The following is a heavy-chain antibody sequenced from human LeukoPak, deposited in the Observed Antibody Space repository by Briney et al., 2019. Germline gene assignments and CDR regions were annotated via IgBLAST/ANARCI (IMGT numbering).Heavy chain of an antibody. CDR3: SREGRWLQLGFDY. J-gene: IGHJ4*02. D-gene: IGHD5-24*01. CDR2: IYSSGST. V-gene: IGHV4-59*01. CDR1: GASMSSFY. Sequence: SETLSLTCTVSGASMSSFYWSWIRQSPGKGLEWIGYIYSSGSTNYNPSLKSRVTVSVDTSKSQFSLKLSSVTAADTAVYFCSREGRWLQLGFDYWGRGTLVTVSS.